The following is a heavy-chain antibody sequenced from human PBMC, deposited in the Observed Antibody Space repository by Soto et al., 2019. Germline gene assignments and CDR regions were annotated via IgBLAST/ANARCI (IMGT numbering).Heavy chain of an antibody. D-gene: IGHD7-27*01. Sequence: PAETLSLTCAASGGSSSAYYWNCVRQPPGKGLEWIGYIYYTESTNYSPSLKSRVTMSVDTSKNQFSLKLKSVTAADTAVYYCARDRGSNWGLNDAFDIWGQGTVVTFSS. CDR3: ARDRGSNWGLNDAFDI. CDR2: IYYTEST. CDR1: GGSSSAYY. V-gene: IGHV4-59*01. J-gene: IGHJ3*02.